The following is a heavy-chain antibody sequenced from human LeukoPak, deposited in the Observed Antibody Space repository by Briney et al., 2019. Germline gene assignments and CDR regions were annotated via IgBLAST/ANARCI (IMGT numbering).Heavy chain of an antibody. J-gene: IGHJ4*02. D-gene: IGHD4-23*01. CDR1: GGSFSGYY. Sequence: SETLSLTCAVYGGSFSGYYWSWIRQPPGKGLEWIGEINHSGSTNYNPSLKSRVTISVDTSKNQFSLKLSSVTAADTAVYYCARTTVVAKYFDYWGQGTLVTVSS. CDR3: ARTTVVAKYFDY. V-gene: IGHV4-34*01. CDR2: INHSGST.